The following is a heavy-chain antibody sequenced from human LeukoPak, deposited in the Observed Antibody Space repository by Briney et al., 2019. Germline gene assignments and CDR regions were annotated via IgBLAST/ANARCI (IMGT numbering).Heavy chain of an antibody. V-gene: IGHV4-59*01. CDR1: GGSISSYY. D-gene: IGHD4-17*01. Sequence: PSETLSLTCTVSGGSISSYYWSWIRQPPGKGLKWIGYIYYSGSTNYNPSLMSRVTISVDTSKNQFSLKLSSVTAADTAVYYCARVENYGDYVGWFDPWGQGTLVTVSS. CDR2: IYYSGST. CDR3: ARVENYGDYVGWFDP. J-gene: IGHJ5*02.